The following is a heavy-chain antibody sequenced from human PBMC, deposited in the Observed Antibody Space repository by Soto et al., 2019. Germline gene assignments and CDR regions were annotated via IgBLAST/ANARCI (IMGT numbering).Heavy chain of an antibody. D-gene: IGHD1-26*01. CDR2: IYPGDSDS. CDR3: ARLVGATTSGFDY. V-gene: IGHV5-51*01. J-gene: IGHJ4*02. Sequence: GESLKISCTASGYIFITYWIWCCLQRPGKGLEWLGVIYPGDSDSGYSPSFQGLVTISADKSVSTAYLQWSSLRASDTAMYYCARLVGATTSGFDYWGQGTLVTSPQ. CDR1: GYIFITYW.